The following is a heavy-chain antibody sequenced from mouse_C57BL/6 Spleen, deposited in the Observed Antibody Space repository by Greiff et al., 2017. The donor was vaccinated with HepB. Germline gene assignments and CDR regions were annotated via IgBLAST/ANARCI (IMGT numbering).Heavy chain of an antibody. CDR3: ARRYGSSLFAY. V-gene: IGHV1-26*01. CDR1: GYTFTDYY. Sequence: VQLQQSGPELVKPGASVKISCKASGYTFTDYYMNWVKQSHGKSLEWIGDINPNNGGTSYNQKFKGKATLTVDKSSSTAYMELSSLTSEDSAVYYCARRYGSSLFAYWGQGTLVTVSA. CDR2: INPNNGGT. J-gene: IGHJ3*01. D-gene: IGHD1-1*01.